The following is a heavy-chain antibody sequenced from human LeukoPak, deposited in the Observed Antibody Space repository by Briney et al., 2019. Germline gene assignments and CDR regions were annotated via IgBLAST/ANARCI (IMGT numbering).Heavy chain of an antibody. CDR1: GGSISSGGYY. D-gene: IGHD6-19*01. CDR2: IYNSGST. CDR3: ARDVSGWYYFDY. J-gene: IGHJ4*02. Sequence: SQTLSLTCTVSGGSISSGGYYWSWIRQHPGKGLEWIGYIYNSGSTNYNPSPKSRVTISVDTSKNQFSLKLSSVTAADTAVYYCARDVSGWYYFDYWGQGTLVTVSS. V-gene: IGHV4-61*08.